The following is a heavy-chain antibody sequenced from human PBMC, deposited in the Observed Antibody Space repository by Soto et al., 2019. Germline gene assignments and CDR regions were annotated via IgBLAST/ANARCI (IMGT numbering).Heavy chain of an antibody. CDR2: ISGSGGSK. CDR3: AKPPRSSSSWYYDY. CDR1: GFILSDCS. J-gene: IGHJ4*02. V-gene: IGHV3-23*01. D-gene: IGHD6-13*01. Sequence: GGSLKLSCATSGFILSDCSMNWVRQAPGKGLEWVSAISGSGGSKYDADSVKGRFTISRDNSKNTLYLQMNSLRAEDTAVYYCAKPPRSSSSWYYDYWGQGTLVTVSS.